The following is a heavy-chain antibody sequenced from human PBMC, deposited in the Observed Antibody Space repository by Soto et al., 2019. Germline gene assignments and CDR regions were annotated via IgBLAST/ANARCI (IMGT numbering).Heavy chain of an antibody. D-gene: IGHD5-18*01. V-gene: IGHV1-8*01. CDR1: GYTFTSYD. J-gene: IGHJ4*02. Sequence: QVQLVQSGAEVKKPGASVKVSCKASGYTFTSYDINWVRQATGQGLEWMGWMNPNSGNTGYAQKFQGRVTMTRNTSISTAYMELSSLRSEDTAVYYCLTWIQLWKQASFEFDYWGQGTLVTVSS. CDR2: MNPNSGNT. CDR3: LTWIQLWKQASFEFDY.